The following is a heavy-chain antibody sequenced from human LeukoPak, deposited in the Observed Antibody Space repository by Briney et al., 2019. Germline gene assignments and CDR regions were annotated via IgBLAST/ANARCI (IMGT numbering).Heavy chain of an antibody. J-gene: IGHJ4*02. CDR3: ARRPYYDILTGYYVDY. CDR1: GVSFSGYY. CDR2: INHSGST. V-gene: IGHV4-34*01. Sequence: SETLSLTCAVYGVSFSGYYWSWIRQPPGKGLEWIGEINHSGSTNYNPSLKSRVTISVDTSKNQFSLKLSSVTAADTAVYYCARRPYYDILTGYYVDYWGQGTLVTVSS. D-gene: IGHD3-9*01.